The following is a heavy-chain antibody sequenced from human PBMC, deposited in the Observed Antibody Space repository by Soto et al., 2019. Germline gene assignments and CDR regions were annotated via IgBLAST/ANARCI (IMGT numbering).Heavy chain of an antibody. V-gene: IGHV4-34*01. CDR1: GGSFSGYY. Sequence: SEPLSLTCAVYGGSFSGYYWSWIRQPPGKGLEWIGEINHSGSTNYNSSLKSRVTISVDTSKNQFSLKLRSVTAADTAVYYCARGRPPKVAYYYYYMDVWGKGTTVTVSS. J-gene: IGHJ6*03. CDR3: ARGRPPKVAYYYYYMDV. CDR2: INHSGST. D-gene: IGHD2-15*01.